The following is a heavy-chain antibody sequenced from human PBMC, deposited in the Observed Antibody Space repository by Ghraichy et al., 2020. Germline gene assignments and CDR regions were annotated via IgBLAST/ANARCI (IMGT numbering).Heavy chain of an antibody. D-gene: IGHD2-15*01. CDR2: IYYSGST. J-gene: IGHJ5*02. CDR3: ARVVVVAATNWFNP. V-gene: IGHV4-59*01. Sequence: SETLSLTCTVSGGSISSYYWSWIRQPPGKGLEWIGYIYYSGSTNYNPSLKSRVTISVDTSKNQFSLKLSSATAADTAVYYCARVVVVAATNWFNPWGQGTLVTVSS. CDR1: GGSISSYY.